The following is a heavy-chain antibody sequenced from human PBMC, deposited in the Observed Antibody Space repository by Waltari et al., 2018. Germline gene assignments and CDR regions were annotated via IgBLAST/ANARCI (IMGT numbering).Heavy chain of an antibody. J-gene: IGHJ4*02. Sequence: QVQLQQWGAGLLKPSETLSLTCAVYGGSFSGYYWSWIRQPPGKGLEWIGEINQRGSTNYNPSLKSRVTISVDTSKNQFSLKLSSVTAADTAVYYCATFPLEAARPAVVDYWGQGTLVTVSS. CDR2: INQRGST. CDR3: ATFPLEAARPAVVDY. V-gene: IGHV4-34*01. CDR1: GGSFSGYY. D-gene: IGHD6-6*01.